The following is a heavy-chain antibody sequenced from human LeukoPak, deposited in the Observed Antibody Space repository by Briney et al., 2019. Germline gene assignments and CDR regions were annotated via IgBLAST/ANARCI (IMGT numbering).Heavy chain of an antibody. Sequence: ASVKVSCKASGYTFTGYYMHWVRQAPGQGLEWMGRINPNSGSTNYAQKFQGRVTMTRDTSISTAYMELSRLRSDDTAVYYCATGASSIEYFQHWGQGTLVTVSS. V-gene: IGHV1-2*06. CDR3: ATGASSIEYFQH. CDR1: GYTFTGYY. CDR2: INPNSGST. D-gene: IGHD6-13*01. J-gene: IGHJ1*01.